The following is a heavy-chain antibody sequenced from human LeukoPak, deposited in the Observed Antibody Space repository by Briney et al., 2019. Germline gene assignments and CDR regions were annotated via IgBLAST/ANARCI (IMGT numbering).Heavy chain of an antibody. J-gene: IGHJ4*02. Sequence: GGSLRLSCAASGVTFSSYWMTWVRQAPGKGLEWVANIKQDGSEKYYVDSVKGRFTISRDNAKNSLYLQMNSLRAEDTAVYYCARGRTWIQLTSLQGGGQGTLVTVSS. CDR3: ARGRTWIQLTSLQG. V-gene: IGHV3-7*04. CDR1: GVTFSSYW. CDR2: IKQDGSEK. D-gene: IGHD5-18*01.